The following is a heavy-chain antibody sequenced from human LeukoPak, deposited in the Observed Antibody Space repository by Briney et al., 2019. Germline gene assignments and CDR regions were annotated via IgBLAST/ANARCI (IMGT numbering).Heavy chain of an antibody. Sequence: SGGSLRLSCAASGFTFSSYEMNWVRQAPGKGLEWISSISSSGSTIYYTDSVKGRFTISRDSAQNSLYLQMNSLRAEDTAVYYCARDSSNDYNFWSGYYTNYMDVWGKGTTVTVSS. V-gene: IGHV3-48*03. CDR2: ISSSGSTI. CDR1: GFTFSSYE. J-gene: IGHJ6*03. D-gene: IGHD3-3*01. CDR3: ARDSSNDYNFWSGYYTNYMDV.